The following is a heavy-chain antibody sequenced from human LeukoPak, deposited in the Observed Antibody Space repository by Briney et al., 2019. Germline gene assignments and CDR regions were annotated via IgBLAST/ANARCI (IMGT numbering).Heavy chain of an antibody. CDR3: ARTSWFGVDY. D-gene: IGHD3-10*01. CDR2: IDPSDSYT. Sequence: GESLKISCKGSGHSFTSYWISWVRQMPGKGLGWMGRIDPSDSYTNYSPSFQGHVTISADKSISTAYLQWSSLTASDTAMYYCARTSWFGVDYWGQGTLVTVSS. V-gene: IGHV5-10-1*01. CDR1: GHSFTSYW. J-gene: IGHJ4*02.